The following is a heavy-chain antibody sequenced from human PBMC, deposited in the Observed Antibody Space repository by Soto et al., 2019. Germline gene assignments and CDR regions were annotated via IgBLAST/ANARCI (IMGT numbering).Heavy chain of an antibody. J-gene: IGHJ3*02. D-gene: IGHD5-12*01. V-gene: IGHV5-51*01. Sequence: PGESLKISCKGSGYSFTSYWIGWVRQMPGKGLEWMGIIYPGDSDTRYSPSFQGQVTISADKSISTAYLQWSSLKASDTAMYYCAIQSSGYDYLVAFDIWGQGTLVTGSS. CDR1: GYSFTSYW. CDR2: IYPGDSDT. CDR3: AIQSSGYDYLVAFDI.